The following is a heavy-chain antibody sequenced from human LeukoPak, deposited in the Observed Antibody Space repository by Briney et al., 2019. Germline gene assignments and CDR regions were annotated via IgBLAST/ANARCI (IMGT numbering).Heavy chain of an antibody. J-gene: IGHJ3*02. D-gene: IGHD3-10*01. Sequence: GGSLRLSCAASGFTFSSYSMNWVRQAPGKGLEGGSSISSRSSYIYYADSVKGLFDISRDNDKNSMYLTMKSLRAEDTAVYYCARDLMGWRLGGSDAFDIWGQGTMVTVSS. CDR2: ISSRSSYI. V-gene: IGHV3-21*01. CDR1: GFTFSSYS. CDR3: ARDLMGWRLGGSDAFDI.